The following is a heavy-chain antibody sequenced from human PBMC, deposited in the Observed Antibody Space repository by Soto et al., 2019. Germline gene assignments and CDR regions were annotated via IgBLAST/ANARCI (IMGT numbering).Heavy chain of an antibody. J-gene: IGHJ3*02. CDR1: GYTFTSYY. Sequence: EASVKVSCKASGYTFTSYYMHWVRQAPGQGLEWMGIINPSGGSTSYAQKFQGRVTMTRDTSTSTVYMELSSLRSEDTAVYYCARIAVAGLALDAFDIWGQGTMVTVSS. D-gene: IGHD6-19*01. V-gene: IGHV1-46*01. CDR3: ARIAVAGLALDAFDI. CDR2: INPSGGST.